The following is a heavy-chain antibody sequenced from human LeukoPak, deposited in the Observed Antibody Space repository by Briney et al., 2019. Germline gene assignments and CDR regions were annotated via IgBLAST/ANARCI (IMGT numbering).Heavy chain of an antibody. V-gene: IGHV3-9*01. Sequence: GGSLRLSCTASGFTFDDYAMYWVRQAPGKGLEWVSGISWKSVGIGYADSVRGRFTISRDNARNSLYLQMNSLRAEDTAVYYCAKSVTYYYDDIATWGQGTLVTVSS. CDR3: AKSVTYYYDDIAT. D-gene: IGHD3-22*01. J-gene: IGHJ5*02. CDR1: GFTFDDYA. CDR2: ISWKSVGI.